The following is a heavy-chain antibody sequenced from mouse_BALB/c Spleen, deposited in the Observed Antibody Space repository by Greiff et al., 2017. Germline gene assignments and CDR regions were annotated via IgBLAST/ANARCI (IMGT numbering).Heavy chain of an antibody. Sequence: EVKLMESGGGLVQPGGSRKLSCAASGFTFSSFGMHWVRQAPEKGLEWVAYISSGSSTIYYADTVKGRFTISRDNPKNTLFLQMTSLRSEDTAMYYCARSGYGYDYYFDYWGQGTTLTVSS. V-gene: IGHV5-17*02. CDR2: ISSGSSTI. D-gene: IGHD2-2*01. J-gene: IGHJ2*01. CDR1: GFTFSSFG. CDR3: ARSGYGYDYYFDY.